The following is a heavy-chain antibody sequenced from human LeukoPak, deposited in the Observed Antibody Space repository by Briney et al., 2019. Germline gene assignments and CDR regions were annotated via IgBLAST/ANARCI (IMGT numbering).Heavy chain of an antibody. D-gene: IGHD2-21*02. CDR3: ARGGFYCGDDCYVDY. CDR2: IYYSGST. V-gene: IGHV4-39*02. CDR1: DDSIRTNTYY. Sequence: PSETLSLTCTVSDDSIRTNTYYWGWIRQPPGKGLEWIGSIYYSGSTYYNLSLKSRVTISVDTSKKQFSLKLSSVTAADTAIYYCARGGFYCGDDCYVDYWGQGALVTVSS. J-gene: IGHJ4*02.